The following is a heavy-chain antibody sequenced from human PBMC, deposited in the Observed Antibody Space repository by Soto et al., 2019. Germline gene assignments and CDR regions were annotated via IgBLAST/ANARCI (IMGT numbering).Heavy chain of an antibody. CDR3: ARDADHGSNCDLAY. CDR2: IFPNGRDK. V-gene: IGHV3-30*13. Sequence: QVQLVQSGGGVVQPGRSLRLSCAASGFNFNTYFMHWVRQAPGKGLEWVAMIFPNGRDKEYADSVKGRFPISIDNSNNRMYLQMDSLRPEDTAVYYCARDADHGSNCDLAYWGQGALVTVSS. CDR1: GFNFNTYF. J-gene: IGHJ4*02. D-gene: IGHD1-26*01.